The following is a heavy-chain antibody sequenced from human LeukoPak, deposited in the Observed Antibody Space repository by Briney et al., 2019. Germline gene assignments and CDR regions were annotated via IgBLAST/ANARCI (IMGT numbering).Heavy chain of an antibody. CDR2: IYYSGST. J-gene: IGHJ4*02. CDR1: GGSISSGGYY. CDR3: ARVVVGATFDH. V-gene: IGHV4-31*03. Sequence: SETLSLTCTVSGGSISSGGYYWSWIRQHPGKGLEWIGYIYYSGSTYYNPSLKSRVTISVDTSKNQFSLKLSSVTAADTAVYYCARVVVGATFDHWGQGTLVTVSS. D-gene: IGHD1-26*01.